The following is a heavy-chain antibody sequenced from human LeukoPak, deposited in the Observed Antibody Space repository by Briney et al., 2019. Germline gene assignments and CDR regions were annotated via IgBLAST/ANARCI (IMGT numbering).Heavy chain of an antibody. CDR3: AKPRLKNEGFGESLCFDY. CDR1: GFTFSSCA. D-gene: IGHD3-10*01. CDR2: ISGSGGST. Sequence: PGGSLRLSCAASGFTFSSCAMSWVRQAPGKGLEWVSAISGSGGSTYYADSVKGRFTISRDNSKNTLYLQMNSLRAEDTAVYYCAKPRLKNEGFGESLCFDYWGQGTLVTVSS. J-gene: IGHJ4*02. V-gene: IGHV3-23*01.